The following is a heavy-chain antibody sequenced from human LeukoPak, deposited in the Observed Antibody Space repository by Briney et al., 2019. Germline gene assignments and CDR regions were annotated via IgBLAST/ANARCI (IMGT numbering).Heavy chain of an antibody. Sequence: ASVKVSCKASGYTFTSYGISWVRQAPGQGLEWMGIINPSGGSTSYAQKFQGRVTMTRDMSTSTVYMELSSLRSEDTAIYYCARGDGEAASLWENWFDPWGQGTLVTVSS. V-gene: IGHV1-46*01. J-gene: IGHJ5*02. CDR3: ARGDGEAASLWENWFDP. D-gene: IGHD6-13*01. CDR1: GYTFTSYG. CDR2: INPSGGST.